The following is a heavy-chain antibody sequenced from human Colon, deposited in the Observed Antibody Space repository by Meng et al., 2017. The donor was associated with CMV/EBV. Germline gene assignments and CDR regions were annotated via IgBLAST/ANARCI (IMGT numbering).Heavy chain of an antibody. J-gene: IGHJ4*02. Sequence: GGSLRLSCAGSGFSFSTFGMTWVRQAPGKGLEWVALINGGIGLTTYYGDSVKGRFTVSRDNSKNTLYLQMSSLRDDDTAMYYCVRGSDFDNWGQGTLVTVSS. V-gene: IGHV3-23*03. CDR2: INGGIGLTT. CDR3: VRGSDFDN. CDR1: GFSFSTFG. D-gene: IGHD6-6*01.